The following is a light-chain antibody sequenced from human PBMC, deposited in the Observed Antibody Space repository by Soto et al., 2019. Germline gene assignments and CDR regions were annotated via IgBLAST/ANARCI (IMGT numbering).Light chain of an antibody. V-gene: IGKV3-15*01. J-gene: IGKJ1*01. CDR3: QQYDKWPTLT. CDR2: GAS. CDR1: QSVSRD. Sequence: EIVLTQSPATLSVSPGERATLSCRASQSVSRDLAWYQQKPGQAPRLLIYGASTRAPSIPARFSGSGSGTDFTLTISSLQSEDFAVDYCQQYDKWPTLTFDQGTKVENK.